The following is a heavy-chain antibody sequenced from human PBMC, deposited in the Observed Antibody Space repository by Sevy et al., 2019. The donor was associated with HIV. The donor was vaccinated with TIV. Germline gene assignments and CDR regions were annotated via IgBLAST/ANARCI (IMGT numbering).Heavy chain of an antibody. CDR3: ARDDGNYYFHY. CDR2: IKQDAGQK. J-gene: IGHJ4*02. D-gene: IGHD1-7*01. Sequence: GGSLRLSCAASGFTFSKYWMGWVRQAPGKGLEWVANIKQDAGQKYYVDSVKGRLTISRDNAENSRYLQMNSLRAEDTAVYFCARDDGNYYFHYWGQGTLVTVSS. V-gene: IGHV3-7*01. CDR1: GFTFSKYW.